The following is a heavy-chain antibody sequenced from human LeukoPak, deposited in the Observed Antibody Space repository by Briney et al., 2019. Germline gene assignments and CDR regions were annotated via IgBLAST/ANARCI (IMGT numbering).Heavy chain of an antibody. V-gene: IGHV1-69*05. J-gene: IGHJ4*02. CDR1: GGTFSSYA. Sequence: GASVKISCKASGGTFSSYAISWVRQAPGQGLEWMGGIIPIFGTANYAQKFQGRVTITTDESTSTAYMELSSLRCEDKAVYYCARVQGSSWADYFDYWGQGTLVTVSS. D-gene: IGHD6-13*01. CDR3: ARVQGSSWADYFDY. CDR2: IIPIFGTA.